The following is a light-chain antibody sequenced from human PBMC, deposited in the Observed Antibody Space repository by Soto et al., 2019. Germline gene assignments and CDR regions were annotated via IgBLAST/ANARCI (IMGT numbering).Light chain of an antibody. V-gene: IGKV1-12*01. Sequence: DIQMTQAPSSISASVGDRVTLTCRASQPISSWLAWYQQVPGQAPYLLIYPASTLQSGVPSRFSVIGSGTEFTLTISSLQPDECATDDGQQYNDYPWTVGQGTKVDIK. CDR3: QQYNDYPWT. CDR2: PAS. CDR1: QPISSW. J-gene: IGKJ1*01.